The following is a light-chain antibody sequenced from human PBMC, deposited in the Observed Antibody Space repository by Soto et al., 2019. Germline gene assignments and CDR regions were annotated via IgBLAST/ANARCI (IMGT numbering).Light chain of an antibody. CDR3: QQYDDLPIS. V-gene: IGKV1-33*01. Sequence: DIQMTQYPSSLFASVGDRVTISCQASQDITKFLNWYQQKPGRAPRVLIYDVSSLQTGVPSRFSGSGSGTHFTLTITSLQPEDSGTYYCQQYDDLPISFGQGTRLEIK. CDR1: QDITKF. CDR2: DVS. J-gene: IGKJ5*01.